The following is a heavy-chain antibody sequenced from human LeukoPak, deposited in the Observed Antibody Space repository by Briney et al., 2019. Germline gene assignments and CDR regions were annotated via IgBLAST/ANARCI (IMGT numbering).Heavy chain of an antibody. CDR2: ISHDGSNK. J-gene: IGHJ3*02. Sequence: AISHDGSNKYYADSVKGRFTISRDNSKNTLYLQMNSLRAEDTAVYYCARAKVLGDAFDIWGQGTMVTVSS. CDR3: ARAKVLGDAFDI. D-gene: IGHD7-27*01. V-gene: IGHV3-30*01.